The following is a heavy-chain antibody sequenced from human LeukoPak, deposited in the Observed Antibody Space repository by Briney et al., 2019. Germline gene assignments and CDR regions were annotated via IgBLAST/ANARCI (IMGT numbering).Heavy chain of an antibody. V-gene: IGHV3-7*01. J-gene: IGHJ3*02. CDR1: GFTFSSYW. CDR3: ARDLRFLEWLLYGDAFDI. CDR2: IKQDGSEK. D-gene: IGHD3-3*01. Sequence: GGSLRLSCAASGFTFSSYWMGWVRQAPGKRLEWVANIKQDGSEKYYVDSVKGRFTISRDNAKNSLYLQMNSLRAEDTAVYYCARDLRFLEWLLYGDAFDIWGQGTMVTVSS.